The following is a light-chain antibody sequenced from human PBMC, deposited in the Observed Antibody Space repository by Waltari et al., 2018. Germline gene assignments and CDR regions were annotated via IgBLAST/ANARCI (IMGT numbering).Light chain of an antibody. CDR2: KDT. J-gene: IGLJ3*02. CDR1: VLAKNY. CDR3: YSAADSNLRV. Sequence: SYELTQPSSVSVSPGQTARITCSGDVLAKNYARWFQHKPGQAPVLLIYKDTERPSGIPERFSGSSSGATVTLTISGAQVEDEADYYCYSAADSNLRVFGGGTKLTVL. V-gene: IGLV3-27*01.